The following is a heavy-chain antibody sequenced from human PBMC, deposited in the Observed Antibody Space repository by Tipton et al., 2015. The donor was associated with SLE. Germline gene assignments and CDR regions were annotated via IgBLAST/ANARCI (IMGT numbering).Heavy chain of an antibody. D-gene: IGHD2-21*01. J-gene: IGHJ6*02. CDR1: GGSISSGGYY. V-gene: IGHV4-31*03. CDR3: ARDSAINYGMDV. CDR2: IYYSGST. Sequence: TLSLTCTVSGGSISSGGYYWSWIRQHPGKGLEWIGYIYYSGSTYYNPSLKSRVTISVDTSKNQFSLKLSSVTAADTAVYYCARDSAINYGMDVWGQGTTVTVSS.